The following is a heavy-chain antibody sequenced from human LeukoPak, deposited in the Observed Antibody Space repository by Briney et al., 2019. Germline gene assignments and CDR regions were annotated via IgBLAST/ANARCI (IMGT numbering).Heavy chain of an antibody. CDR2: ISGSGGTT. J-gene: IGHJ4*02. D-gene: IGHD1-26*01. CDR1: GFTLSSFA. CDR3: AKETSSGNFVTIDC. Sequence: GGSLRLSCAASGFTLSSFAMTWARQAPGKGLEWVAVISGSGGTTYYADSVKGRFTISRDNSKNTLYLQMNSLRAEDTAVYYCAKETSSGNFVTIDCWGQGALVTVSS. V-gene: IGHV3-23*01.